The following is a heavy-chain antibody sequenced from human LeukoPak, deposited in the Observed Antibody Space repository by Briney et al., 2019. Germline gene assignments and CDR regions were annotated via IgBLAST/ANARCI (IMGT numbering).Heavy chain of an antibody. CDR1: GFTFNSYS. CDR2: ISSSSSYI. J-gene: IGHJ6*03. CDR3: ARHSSGWTFYYYYMDV. V-gene: IGHV3-21*01. D-gene: IGHD6-19*01. Sequence: GGSLRLSCAASGFTFNSYSVNWVRQAPGKGLEWVSSISSSSSYIYYADSVKGRFTISRDNAKNSLYLQMNSLRAEDTAVYYCARHSSGWTFYYYYMDVWGKGTTVTVSS.